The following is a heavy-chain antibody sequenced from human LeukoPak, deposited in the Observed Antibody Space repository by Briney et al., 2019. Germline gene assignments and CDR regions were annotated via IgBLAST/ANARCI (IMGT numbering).Heavy chain of an antibody. Sequence: SETLSLTCAVYGGSFSGYYWSWIRQPPGKGLEWIGEINHSGSTNYNPSLKSRVTISVDTSKNQFSLKLSSVTAADTAVYFCARGSGTGRPIFDSWGQGILVTVSS. CDR1: GGSFSGYY. CDR2: INHSGST. CDR3: ARGSGTGRPIFDS. J-gene: IGHJ4*02. D-gene: IGHD1/OR15-1a*01. V-gene: IGHV4-34*01.